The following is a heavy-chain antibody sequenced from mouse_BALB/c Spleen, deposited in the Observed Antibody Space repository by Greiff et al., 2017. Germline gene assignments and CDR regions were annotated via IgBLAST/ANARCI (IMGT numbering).Heavy chain of an antibody. D-gene: IGHD2-12*01. CDR3: ARKVYSDYAMDY. Sequence: QVQLQQSGPSLVQPSQSLSITCTVSGFSLTSYGVHWVRQSPGKGLEWLGVIWRGGSTDYNAAFMSRLSITKDNSKSQVFFKMNSLQANDTAIYYCARKVYSDYAMDYWGQGTSVTVSS. CDR2: IWRGGST. CDR1: GFSLTSYG. V-gene: IGHV2-5-1*01. J-gene: IGHJ4*01.